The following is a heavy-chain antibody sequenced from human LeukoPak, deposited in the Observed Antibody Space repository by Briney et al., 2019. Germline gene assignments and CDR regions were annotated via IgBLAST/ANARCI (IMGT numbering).Heavy chain of an antibody. CDR2: IYHSGST. J-gene: IGHJ3*02. CDR1: GYSISSGYY. CDR3: ARGYYDSSGYAFDI. D-gene: IGHD3-22*01. V-gene: IGHV4-38-2*02. Sequence: KSSETLSLTCTVSGYSISSGYYWGWIRQPPGKGLEWIGNIYHSGSTYYNPSLKSRVTISVDTSKNQFSLKLSSVTAAETAVYYCARGYYDSSGYAFDIWGQGTMVTVSS.